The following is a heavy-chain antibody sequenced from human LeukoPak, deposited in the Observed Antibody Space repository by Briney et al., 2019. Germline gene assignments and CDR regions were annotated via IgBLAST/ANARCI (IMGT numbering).Heavy chain of an antibody. CDR3: ARALENYYDSSGYYYFDY. V-gene: IGHV1-8*01. D-gene: IGHD3-22*01. CDR2: MNPNSGNT. CDR1: GYTFTSYD. Sequence: ASVKVSCKASGYTFTSYDINWVRQATGQGLEWMGWMNPNSGNTGYAQKFQGRVTMTRNTSISTAYMELSSLRSEDTAVYYCARALENYYDSSGYYYFDYWGQGTLVTVSS. J-gene: IGHJ4*02.